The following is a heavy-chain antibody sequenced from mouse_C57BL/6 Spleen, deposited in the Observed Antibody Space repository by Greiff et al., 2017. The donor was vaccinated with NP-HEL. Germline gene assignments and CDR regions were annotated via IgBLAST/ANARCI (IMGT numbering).Heavy chain of an antibody. Sequence: EVQLQESGPGLVKPSQSLSLTCSVTGYSITSGYYWNWIRQFPGNKLEWMGYISYDGSNNYNPSLKNRISITRDTSKNQFFLKLNSVTTEDTATYYCARGVDLRYYFDYWGQGTTLTVSS. V-gene: IGHV3-6*01. J-gene: IGHJ2*01. CDR2: ISYDGSN. CDR3: ARGVDLRYYFDY. CDR1: GYSITSGYY. D-gene: IGHD1-3*01.